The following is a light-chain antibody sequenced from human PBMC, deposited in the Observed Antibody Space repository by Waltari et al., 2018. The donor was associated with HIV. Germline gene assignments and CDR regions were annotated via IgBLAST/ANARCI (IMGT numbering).Light chain of an antibody. V-gene: IGKV1-27*01. J-gene: IGKJ3*01. CDR1: QGIGNY. Sequence: DIQMTHSPSSLSASIGDSVTLTCRASQGIGNYLAWYQQKPGKVPKLLIYAASSLQSGVPSRFSGSGSGTDFTLTISSLQPEDVATYYCQKFNSGPLTFGPGTNVDLK. CDR3: QKFNSGPLT. CDR2: AAS.